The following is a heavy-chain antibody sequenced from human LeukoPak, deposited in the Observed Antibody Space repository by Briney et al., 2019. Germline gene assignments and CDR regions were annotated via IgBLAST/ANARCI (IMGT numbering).Heavy chain of an antibody. J-gene: IGHJ4*02. CDR3: AGGRGGSYGEIDY. Sequence: SGGSLRLSCAASGFTFSSYAMHWVRQAPGKGLEWVAVISYDGSNKYYADSVKGRFTISRDNSKNTLYLQMNSLRAEDTAVYYCAGGRGGSYGEIDYWGQGTLVTVSS. V-gene: IGHV3-30-3*01. D-gene: IGHD1-26*01. CDR2: ISYDGSNK. CDR1: GFTFSSYA.